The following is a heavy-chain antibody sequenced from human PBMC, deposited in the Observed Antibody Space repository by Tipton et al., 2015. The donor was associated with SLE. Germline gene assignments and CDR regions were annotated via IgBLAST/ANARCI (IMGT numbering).Heavy chain of an antibody. CDR1: GGSISSYY. J-gene: IGHJ1*01. CDR2: IYYSGST. D-gene: IGHD3-10*01. V-gene: IGHV4-59*01. CDR3: ARGRGRGYFQP. Sequence: TLSLTCTVSGGSISSYYWSWIRQPPGKGLEWIGYIYYSGSTNYNPSLKSRVTISVDTSKNQFSLKLSSVTAADTAVYYWARGRGRGYFQPWGQGTLVTVSS.